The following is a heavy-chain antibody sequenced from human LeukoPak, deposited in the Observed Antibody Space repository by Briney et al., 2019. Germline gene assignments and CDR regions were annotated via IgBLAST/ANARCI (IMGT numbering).Heavy chain of an antibody. Sequence: PSETLSLTCSVSDGSINSYYWSWIWQPPGKGLEWIGYIHSSGATHYNPSLKSRVTTSLDTSKNQFSLKLSSVTAADTAVYYCARLGSYSDHWGQGTLVTVSS. CDR2: IHSSGAT. V-gene: IGHV4-4*09. D-gene: IGHD1-26*01. J-gene: IGHJ5*02. CDR1: DGSINSYY. CDR3: ARLGSYSDH.